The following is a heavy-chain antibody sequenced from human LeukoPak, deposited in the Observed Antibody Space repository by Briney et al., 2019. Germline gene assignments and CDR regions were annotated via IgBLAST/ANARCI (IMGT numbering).Heavy chain of an antibody. V-gene: IGHV4-39*07. CDR3: ARRSARPRGYFDY. CDR2: IYYSGST. CDR1: GGSISSSSYY. Sequence: SETLSLTCTVSGGSISSSSYYWGWIRQPPGKGLEWIGSIYYSGSTYYNPSLKSRVTISVDTSKNQFSLKLSSVTAADTAVYYCARRSARPRGYFDYWGQGTLVTVSS. D-gene: IGHD3-10*01. J-gene: IGHJ4*02.